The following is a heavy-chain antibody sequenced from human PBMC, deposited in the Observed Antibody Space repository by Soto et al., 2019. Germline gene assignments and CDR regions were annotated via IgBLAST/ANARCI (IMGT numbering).Heavy chain of an antibody. Sequence: EVQLVESGGGVVRPGGSLRLSCAASGFTFDDYGMSWVRQAPGKGLEWVSGINWNGGSTGYADSVKGRFTISRDNAKKSLNRQRKSVRAEDTALYYCARDRHYYGSGSGPQDYWGQGTLVTVSS. J-gene: IGHJ4*02. V-gene: IGHV3-20*04. CDR2: INWNGGST. CDR1: GFTFDDYG. D-gene: IGHD3-10*01. CDR3: ARDRHYYGSGSGPQDY.